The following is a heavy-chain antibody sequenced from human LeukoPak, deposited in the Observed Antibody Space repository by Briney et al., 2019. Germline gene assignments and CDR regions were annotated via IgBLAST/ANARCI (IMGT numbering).Heavy chain of an antibody. V-gene: IGHV1-69*04. Sequence: SVKVSCKASGYTFTSYGISWVRQAPGQGLEWMGRIIPILGIANYAQKFQGRVTITADKSTSTAYMELSSLRSEDTAVYYCALGISEVYFDYWGQGTLVTVSS. J-gene: IGHJ4*02. CDR1: GYTFTSYG. CDR3: ALGISEVYFDY. D-gene: IGHD3-16*01. CDR2: IIPILGIA.